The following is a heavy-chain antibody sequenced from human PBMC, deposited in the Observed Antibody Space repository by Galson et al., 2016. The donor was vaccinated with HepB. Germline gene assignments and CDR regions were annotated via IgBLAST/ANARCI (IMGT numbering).Heavy chain of an antibody. Sequence: SVKVSCKASGGSFNSYTFSWVRQARGQGLEWMGRITPILGKPNYAQKFQGRVTIAADRSTSTVYLDLSSLRSEDTAVYYCARAVRGDYVSPTSVLERDHWGQGTLITVSS. J-gene: IGHJ4*02. D-gene: IGHD4-17*01. CDR1: GGSFNSYT. CDR3: ARAVRGDYVSPTSVLERDH. CDR2: ITPILGKP. V-gene: IGHV1-69*08.